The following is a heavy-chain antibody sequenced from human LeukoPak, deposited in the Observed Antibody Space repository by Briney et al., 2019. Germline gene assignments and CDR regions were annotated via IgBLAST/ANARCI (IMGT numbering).Heavy chain of an antibody. CDR1: GYSISSGYY. Sequence: PSETLSLTCTVSGYSISSGYYWGWIRQPAGKGLEWIGRIYTSGSTNYNPSLKSRVTMSVDTSKNQFSLKLSSVTAADTAVYYCAREKVGGGVDYWGQGTLVTVSS. V-gene: IGHV4-4*07. CDR2: IYTSGST. J-gene: IGHJ4*02. CDR3: AREKVGGGVDY. D-gene: IGHD3-16*01.